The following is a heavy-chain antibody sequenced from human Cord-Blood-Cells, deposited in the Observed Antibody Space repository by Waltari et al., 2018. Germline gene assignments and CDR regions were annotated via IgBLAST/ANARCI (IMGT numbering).Heavy chain of an antibody. CDR1: GFTFSSYA. Sequence: QVQLVESGGGVVQPGRSLRLSCAASGFTFSSYAMHWFRQAPGKGLEWVAVISYDGSNKYYADSVKGRFTISRDNSKNTLYLQMNSLRAEDTAVYYCARALGSRDAFDIWGQGTMVTVSS. J-gene: IGHJ3*02. D-gene: IGHD1-26*01. CDR2: ISYDGSNK. CDR3: ARALGSRDAFDI. V-gene: IGHV3-30*04.